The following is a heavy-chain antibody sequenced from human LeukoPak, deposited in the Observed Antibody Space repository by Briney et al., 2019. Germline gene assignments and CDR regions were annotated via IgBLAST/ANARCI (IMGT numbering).Heavy chain of an antibody. CDR2: IKQDGSEK. J-gene: IGHJ4*02. CDR3: ARDTRTFDY. D-gene: IGHD1-26*01. V-gene: IGHV3-7*01. Sequence: PGGSLRLSCAASGFTFSSYRMNWVRQAPRKGLEWVVNIKQDGSEKYYVDSVKGRFTISRDNAKNSLFLQMNSLRAEDTAVYYCARDTRTFDYWGQGTLVTVSS. CDR1: GFTFSSYR.